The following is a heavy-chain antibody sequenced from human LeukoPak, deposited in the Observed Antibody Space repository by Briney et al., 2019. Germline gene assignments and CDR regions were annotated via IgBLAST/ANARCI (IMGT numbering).Heavy chain of an antibody. CDR3: SKDPAANRDYDILTGYYGGTYYYYMDV. Sequence: ASVKVSCKASGYTFTGYYMHWVRQAPGQGLEWMGWINLNSGGTNYPQKFQVRVTMTRDTSISTAYMELSRLGSDDTAVYYCSKDPAANRDYDILTGYYGGTYYYYMDVWGKGTTVTVSS. CDR1: GYTFTGYY. D-gene: IGHD3-9*01. V-gene: IGHV1-2*02. CDR2: INLNSGGT. J-gene: IGHJ6*03.